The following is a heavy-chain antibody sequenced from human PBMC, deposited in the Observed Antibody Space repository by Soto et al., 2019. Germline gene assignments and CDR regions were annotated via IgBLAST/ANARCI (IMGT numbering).Heavy chain of an antibody. Sequence: GGSLRLSCSASGFTFSSYAMHWVRQAPGKGLEYVSAISSNGGSTYYADSVKGRFTISRDNSTSTVYMELSSLRSEDTAVYYCAREDPYSSGSWYFDLWGRGTLVTVSS. CDR3: AREDPYSSGSWYFDL. J-gene: IGHJ2*01. D-gene: IGHD6-19*01. V-gene: IGHV3-64*04. CDR1: GFTFSSYA. CDR2: ISSNGGST.